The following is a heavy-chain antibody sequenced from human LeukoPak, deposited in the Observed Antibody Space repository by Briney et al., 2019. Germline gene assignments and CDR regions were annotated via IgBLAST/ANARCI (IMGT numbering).Heavy chain of an antibody. CDR3: AREAAATLDY. J-gene: IGHJ4*02. V-gene: IGHV4-59*11. CDR1: GGSISSHY. CDR2: VYYSGST. Sequence: SETLSLTCTVSGGSISSHYWSWIRQPPGKGLEWIGYVYYSGSTNYNPSLKSRVTISVDTSKNQFSLKLSSVTAADTAVYYCAREAAATLDYWGQGTLVTVSS. D-gene: IGHD6-13*01.